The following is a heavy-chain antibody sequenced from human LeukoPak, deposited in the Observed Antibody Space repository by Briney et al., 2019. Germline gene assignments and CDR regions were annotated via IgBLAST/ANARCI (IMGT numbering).Heavy chain of an antibody. J-gene: IGHJ2*01. Sequence: GGSLRLSCAASGFTFSSYGMHWVRQAPGKGLEWVAVISYDGSNKYYADSVKGRFTISRDNSKNTLYLQMNSLGAEDTAVYYCARDPVDGLWYFDFWGRGTLVTVSS. V-gene: IGHV3-30*03. D-gene: IGHD5-12*01. CDR3: ARDPVDGLWYFDF. CDR1: GFTFSSYG. CDR2: ISYDGSNK.